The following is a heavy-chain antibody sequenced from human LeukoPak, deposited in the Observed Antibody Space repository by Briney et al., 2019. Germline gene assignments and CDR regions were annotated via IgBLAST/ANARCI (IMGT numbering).Heavy chain of an antibody. V-gene: IGHV4-30-4*01. CDR3: ASVPGYYGSGSYYF. D-gene: IGHD3-10*01. Sequence: PSETLSLTCTVSGGSISSGDYYWSWIRQPPGEGLEWIGYIYYSGSTYYNPSLKSRVTISVDTSKNQFSLKLSSVTAADTAVYYCASVPGYYGSGSYYFWGQGTLVTVSS. CDR2: IYYSGST. CDR1: GGSISSGDYY. J-gene: IGHJ4*02.